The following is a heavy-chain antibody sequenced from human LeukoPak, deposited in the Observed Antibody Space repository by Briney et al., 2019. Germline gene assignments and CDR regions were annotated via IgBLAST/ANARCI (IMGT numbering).Heavy chain of an antibody. CDR2: TYYSGST. J-gene: IGHJ4*02. CDR1: GGSISSYY. Sequence: PSETLSLTCTVSGGSISSYYWSWIRQPPGKGLEWIGYTYYSGSTNYNPSLKSRVTISVDTSKNQFSLKLSSVTAADTAVYYCARGRRTWIQLWLDYWGQGTLVTVSS. V-gene: IGHV4-59*01. D-gene: IGHD5-18*01. CDR3: ARGRRTWIQLWLDY.